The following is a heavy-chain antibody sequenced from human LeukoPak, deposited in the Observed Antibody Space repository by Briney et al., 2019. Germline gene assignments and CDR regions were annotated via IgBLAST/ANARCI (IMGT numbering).Heavy chain of an antibody. CDR2: INHSGST. CDR3: ARLLWITIFGVVIAPDAFDI. CDR1: GYSISSGYY. V-gene: IGHV4-38-2*02. J-gene: IGHJ3*02. Sequence: SETLSXXXTVSGYSISSGYYWSWSRQPPGKGXEGIGEINHSGSTNYNPSLKRRVTISVDTSKKQFSLKLSSVTAADTAVYYCARLLWITIFGVVIAPDAFDIWGQGTMVTVSS. D-gene: IGHD3-3*01.